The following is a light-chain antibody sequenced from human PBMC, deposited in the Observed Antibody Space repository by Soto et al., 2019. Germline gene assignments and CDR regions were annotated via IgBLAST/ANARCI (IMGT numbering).Light chain of an antibody. V-gene: IGLV2-11*01. J-gene: IGLJ1*01. CDR2: DVT. Sequence: QSALTQPRSVSGSPGQSVTISCTGTSSDVGANNYVSWYQQHPGKAPKLMIFDVTKRPSGVPDRFSGSKSGNTASLTISGLQADDEADYYCCSSAVSHTYVFGTGTKLTVL. CDR3: CSSAVSHTYV. CDR1: SSDVGANNY.